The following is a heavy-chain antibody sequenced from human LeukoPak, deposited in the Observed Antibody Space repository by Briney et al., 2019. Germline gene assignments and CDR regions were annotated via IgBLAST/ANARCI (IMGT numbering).Heavy chain of an antibody. CDR3: ARGYYYDSSGYLLD. CDR2: ISYDGINT. CDR1: GFSFSNCA. Sequence: GGSLRLSCAASGFSFSNCAMHWVRQAPGKGLEWVAVISYDGINTYPADSVKGRFTISRDNFNNTLYLQMNSLRVEDTAVYYCARGYYYDSSGYLLDWGQGTLVTVSS. V-gene: IGHV3-30-3*01. J-gene: IGHJ4*02. D-gene: IGHD3-22*01.